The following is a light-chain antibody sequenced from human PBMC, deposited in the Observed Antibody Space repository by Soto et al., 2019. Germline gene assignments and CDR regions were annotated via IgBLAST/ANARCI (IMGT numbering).Light chain of an antibody. CDR2: GNS. Sequence: QSVLTQPPSVSGAPGQRVTISCTGSSSNIGAGYDVHWYQQLPRTAPKLLIYGNSNRPSGVPDRFSGSKSGTSASLAITGLQAEDEADYYCQSYDRSLSASIVFGTGTKVTVL. V-gene: IGLV1-40*01. J-gene: IGLJ1*01. CDR3: QSYDRSLSASIV. CDR1: SSNIGAGYD.